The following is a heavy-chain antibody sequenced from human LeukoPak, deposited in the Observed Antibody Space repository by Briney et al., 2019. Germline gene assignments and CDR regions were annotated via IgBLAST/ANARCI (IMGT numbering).Heavy chain of an antibody. J-gene: IGHJ4*02. CDR3: ARREDTAMVPDY. V-gene: IGHV4-39*01. CDR1: GGSISSSSYY. Sequence: PSETLSLTCTVSGGSISSSSYYWGWIRQPPGKGLEWIGSIYYSGSTYYNPSLKSRVTISVDTSKNQFSLKLSSVTAADTAVYYCARREDTAMVPDYWGQGTLVTVSS. D-gene: IGHD5-18*01. CDR2: IYYSGST.